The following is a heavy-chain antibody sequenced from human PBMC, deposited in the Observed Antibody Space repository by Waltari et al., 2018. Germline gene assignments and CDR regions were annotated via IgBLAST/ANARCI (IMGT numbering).Heavy chain of an antibody. CDR2: IYWNDDK. D-gene: IGHD3-10*01. J-gene: IGHJ4*02. Sequence: QIALGESGPSLVKPTQTHTLTCTFSGFSLSTSGVGVGWIRQPAGNALAWLAPIYWNDDKRYSSSLKSRLTITTDTSKNQVVLTITNMDPLDTATYYCAHSPHIYYYVSGSYYGNWGQGTPVTVSS. CDR3: AHSPHIYYYVSGSYYGN. CDR1: GFSLSTSGVG. V-gene: IGHV2-5*01.